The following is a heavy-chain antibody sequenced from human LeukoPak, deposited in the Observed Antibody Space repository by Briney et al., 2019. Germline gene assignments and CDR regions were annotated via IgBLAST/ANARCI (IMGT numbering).Heavy chain of an antibody. CDR2: IKQDGSEK. Sequence: PGGSLRLSCAASGFTFSSYWMSWVRQAPGKGLEWVANIKQDGSEKYYVDSVKGRFTISRDNAKNSLYLQMNSLRAEDTAVYYCARYCSGGSCYSGFAFDIWGQGTMVTVSS. CDR3: ARYCSGGSCYSGFAFDI. J-gene: IGHJ3*02. CDR1: GFTFSSYW. V-gene: IGHV3-7*01. D-gene: IGHD2-15*01.